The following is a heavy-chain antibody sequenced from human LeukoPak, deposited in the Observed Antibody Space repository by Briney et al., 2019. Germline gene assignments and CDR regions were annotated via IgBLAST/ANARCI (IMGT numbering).Heavy chain of an antibody. Sequence: ASVKVSCKASGYTFTSYYMHWVRQAPGQGLEWMGIINPSGGSTSYAQKFQGRVTMTTDTSTSTTYMELRSLRSDDTAVYYCARDGYSSGLGYWGQGTLVTVSS. CDR2: INPSGGST. CDR1: GYTFTSYY. V-gene: IGHV1-46*01. CDR3: ARDGYSSGLGY. D-gene: IGHD6-19*01. J-gene: IGHJ4*02.